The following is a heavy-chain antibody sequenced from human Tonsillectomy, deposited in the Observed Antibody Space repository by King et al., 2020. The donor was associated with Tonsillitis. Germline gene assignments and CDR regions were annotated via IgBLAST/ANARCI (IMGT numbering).Heavy chain of an antibody. CDR2: ISYDGSNK. D-gene: IGHD6-19*01. CDR1: GFTFSSYG. V-gene: IGHV3-30*18. J-gene: IGHJ4*02. Sequence: VQLVESGGGVVQPGRSLRLSCAASGFTFSSYGMHWVRQAPGKGLEWVAVISYDGSNKYYADSVKGRFTISRDNSKNTLYLQMNSLRAEDTAVYYCAKGDSSGWHIGVDYWGQGTLVTVSS. CDR3: AKGDSSGWHIGVDY.